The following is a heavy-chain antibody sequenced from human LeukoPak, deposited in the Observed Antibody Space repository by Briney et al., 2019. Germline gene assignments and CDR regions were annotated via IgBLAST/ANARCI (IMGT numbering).Heavy chain of an antibody. CDR1: GYTFTSYD. CDR2: MNPNSGNT. CDR3: ARGGSLRRTVTTLGY. J-gene: IGHJ4*02. D-gene: IGHD4-17*01. Sequence: ASVKVSCKASGYTFTSYDINWVRQATGQGLAWMGWMNPNSGNTGYAQKFQGRVTMTRNTSISTAYMELSSLRSEDTAVYYCARGGSLRRTVTTLGYWGQGTLVTVSS. V-gene: IGHV1-8*01.